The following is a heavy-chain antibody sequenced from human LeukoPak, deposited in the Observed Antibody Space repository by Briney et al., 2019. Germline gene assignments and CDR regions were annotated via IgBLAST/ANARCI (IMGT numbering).Heavy chain of an antibody. D-gene: IGHD3-3*01. Sequence: PSQTLSLTCTVSGGSISSGSYYWSWIRQPAGKGLEWIGRIYTSGSTNYNPSLKSRVTISVDTSKNQFSLKLSSVTAADTAVYYCARDGPYYDFWSGYYMDMDVWGKGTTVTVSS. V-gene: IGHV4-61*02. CDR1: GGSISSGSYY. CDR2: IYTSGST. J-gene: IGHJ6*03. CDR3: ARDGPYYDFWSGYYMDMDV.